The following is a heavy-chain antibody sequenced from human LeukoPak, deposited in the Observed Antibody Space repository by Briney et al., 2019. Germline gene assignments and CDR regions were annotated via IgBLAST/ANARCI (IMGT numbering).Heavy chain of an antibody. V-gene: IGHV5-10-1*01. CDR1: GYSFTSYW. J-gene: IGHJ4*02. D-gene: IGHD5-18*01. Sequence: GESLKISCKGSGYSFTSYWISWVRQMPGKGLERMGRIDPSDSYTNYSPSFQGHVTISADKSISTAYLQWSSLKASDTAMYYCARIPVDTSFGIDYWGQGTLVTVSS. CDR3: ARIPVDTSFGIDY. CDR2: IDPSDSYT.